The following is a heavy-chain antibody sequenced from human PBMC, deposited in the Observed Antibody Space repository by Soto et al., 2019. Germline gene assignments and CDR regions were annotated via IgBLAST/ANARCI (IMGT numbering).Heavy chain of an antibody. Sequence: EVQLVASGGGLVQPGASLRLSCAASGFTFSTYWMNWVRQAPGKGLEWVANIKEDGSEEYYVESVKGRFTISRDNAKNSLYLDMNSLRGEDTAVYYCAIDWGAPGRGSVFGYYYHFGMDVWGQGTTVTVPS. V-gene: IGHV3-7*05. D-gene: IGHD3-3*01. CDR2: IKEDGSEE. CDR1: GFTFSTYW. CDR3: AIDWGAPGRGSVFGYYYHFGMDV. J-gene: IGHJ6*02.